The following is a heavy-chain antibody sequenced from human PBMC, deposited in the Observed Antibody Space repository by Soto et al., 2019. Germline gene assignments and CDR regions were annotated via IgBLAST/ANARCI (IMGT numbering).Heavy chain of an antibody. V-gene: IGHV3-30*04. CDR3: AGDRGSGMDV. Sequence: PGGSLRLSCAASGFTFSNFVMHWVRQAPGKGLEWVAVISYDGRNEYHADSVKGRFTISRDNSRNTLYLQMNSVRAEDTAVYYCAGDRGSGMDVWGQGTTVTVSS. D-gene: IGHD3-16*01. CDR1: GFTFSNFV. CDR2: ISYDGRNE. J-gene: IGHJ6*02.